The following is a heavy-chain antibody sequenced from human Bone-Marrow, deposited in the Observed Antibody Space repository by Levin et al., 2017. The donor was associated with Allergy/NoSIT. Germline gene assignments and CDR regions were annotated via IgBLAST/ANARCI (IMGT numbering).Heavy chain of an antibody. CDR2: LGQGGAEI. Sequence: PGGSLRLSCVASGFTLSNYDMSWVRQAPGKGLGWVSALGQGGAEIRYADSVRGRFTLSRDNSKNTLYLQMDSLTAGDTAVYHCAKACRGVDCPSNSYWYFDLWGRGTLVTVSS. CDR1: GFTLSNYD. D-gene: IGHD2-21*02. J-gene: IGHJ2*01. V-gene: IGHV3-23*01. CDR3: AKACRGVDCPSNSYWYFDL.